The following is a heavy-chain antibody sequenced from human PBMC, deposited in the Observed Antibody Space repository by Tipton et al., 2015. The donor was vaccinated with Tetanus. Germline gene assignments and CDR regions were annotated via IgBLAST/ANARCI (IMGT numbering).Heavy chain of an antibody. V-gene: IGHV2-26*01. CDR1: GFSLSNARMG. D-gene: IGHD5-24*01. CDR3: ARIWEWEMAKGDDAFDI. CDR2: IFSNDEK. J-gene: IGHJ3*02. Sequence: LVKPTQTLTLTCTVSGFSLSNARMGVSWIRQPPEKALEWLAHIFSNDEKSYSTSLKSRLTISKDTSKSQVVLTMTNMDPVDTATYYCARIWEWEMAKGDDAFDIWGQGTMVTVSS.